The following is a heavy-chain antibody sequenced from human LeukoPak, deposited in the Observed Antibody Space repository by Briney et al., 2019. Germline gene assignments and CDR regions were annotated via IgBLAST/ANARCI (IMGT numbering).Heavy chain of an antibody. Sequence: SETLSLTCTVSGGSISSSSYYWGWIRQPPGKGLEWIGYIYYSGSTNYNPSLKSRVTISVDTSKNQFSLKLSSVTAADTAVYYCAREGEGYSSSWYFDYWGQGTLVTVSS. CDR2: IYYSGST. CDR1: GGSISSSSYY. CDR3: AREGEGYSSSWYFDY. J-gene: IGHJ4*02. V-gene: IGHV4-61*01. D-gene: IGHD6-13*01.